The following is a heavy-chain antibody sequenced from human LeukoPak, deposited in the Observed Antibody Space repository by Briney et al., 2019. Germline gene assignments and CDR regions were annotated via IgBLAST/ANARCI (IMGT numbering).Heavy chain of an antibody. Sequence: PSETLSLTCTVSGGSISSNYWSWIRQPPGKGLEWIGYIYYSGSTNYNPSLKSRVTISVDTSKNQFSLQLSSVTAADTAAYYCARGKGAVGGDAFDMWGQRT. D-gene: IGHD6-19*01. CDR3: ARGKGAVGGDAFDM. CDR2: IYYSGST. J-gene: IGHJ3*02. V-gene: IGHV4-59*01. CDR1: GGSISSNY.